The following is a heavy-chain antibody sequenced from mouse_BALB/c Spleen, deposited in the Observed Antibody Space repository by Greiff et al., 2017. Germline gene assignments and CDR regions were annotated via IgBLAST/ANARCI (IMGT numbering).Heavy chain of an antibody. CDR3: ARHDDGYDGGFAY. D-gene: IGHD2-2*01. V-gene: IGHV1-62-2*01. J-gene: IGHJ3*01. CDR2: FYPGSGSI. CDR1: GYTFTEYI. Sequence: VQLQESGAGLVKPGASVKLSCKASGYTFTEYIIHWVKQRTGQGLEWIGWFYPGSGSIKYNEKFKDEATLTADKSSSTVYMALSRLTSEDSAVYFCARHDDGYDGGFAYWGQGTLVTVSA.